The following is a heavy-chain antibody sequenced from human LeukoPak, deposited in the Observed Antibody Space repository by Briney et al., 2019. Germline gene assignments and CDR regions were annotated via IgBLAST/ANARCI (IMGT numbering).Heavy chain of an antibody. CDR2: IYHSGST. CDR3: ARGGGYASPIGY. CDR1: GVSISTYY. Sequence: SETLSLTCTLSGVSISTYYGSWLRQPPGKGLEWIGYIYHSGSTNYNPSLKSRVTISVDTSKNQFSLKLSSVTAADTAVYYCARGGGYASPIGYWGQGALVTVSS. D-gene: IGHD5-12*01. V-gene: IGHV4-59*01. J-gene: IGHJ4*02.